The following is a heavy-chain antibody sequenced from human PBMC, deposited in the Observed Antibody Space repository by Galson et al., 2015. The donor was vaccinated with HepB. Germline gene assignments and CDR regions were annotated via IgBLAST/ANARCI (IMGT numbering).Heavy chain of an antibody. D-gene: IGHD3-16*02. CDR2: IRSKAYGGTT. V-gene: IGHV3-49*03. J-gene: IGHJ6*03. CDR1: GFTFGDYA. CDR3: TRVGGYDYIWGSYRYKRYYYSYLDV. Sequence: SLRLSCAASGFTFGDYAMSWFRQAPGKGLEWVGFIRSKAYGGTTEYAASVKGRFTISRDDSKSIAYLQMNSLKTEDTAVYYCTRVGGYDYIWGSYRYKRYYYSYLDVWGKRTTVTVSS.